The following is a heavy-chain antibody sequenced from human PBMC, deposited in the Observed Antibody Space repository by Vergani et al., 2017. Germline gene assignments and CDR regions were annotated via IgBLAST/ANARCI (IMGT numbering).Heavy chain of an antibody. CDR1: GYSFTSYW. D-gene: IGHD3-22*01. J-gene: IGHJ3*02. CDR2: IDPSDSYT. V-gene: IGHV5-10-1*03. CDR3: ARRYYYDSSGFTKAFDI. Sequence: EVQLVQSGAEVKTPGESLRISCKGSGYSFTSYWISWVRQMPGKGLEWMGRIDPSDSYTNYSPSFQGHVTISADKSISTAYLQWSSLKASDTAMYYCARRYYYDSSGFTKAFDIWGQGTMVTVSS.